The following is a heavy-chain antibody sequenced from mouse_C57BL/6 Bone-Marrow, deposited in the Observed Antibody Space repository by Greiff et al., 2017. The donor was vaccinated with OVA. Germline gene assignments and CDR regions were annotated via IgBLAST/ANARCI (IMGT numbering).Heavy chain of an antibody. CDR1: GFSFNTYA. CDR3: VSHGSGGFAY. V-gene: IGHV10-1*01. Sequence: EVKLMESGGGLVQPKGSLKLSCAASGFSFNTYAMNWVRQAPGKGLEWVARISSKSNNYATYYAESVKDRFTISRDDSESMLYLQMNNLKTEDTAMYYCVSHGSGGFAYWGQGTLVTVSA. CDR2: ISSKSNNYAT. D-gene: IGHD4-1*01. J-gene: IGHJ3*01.